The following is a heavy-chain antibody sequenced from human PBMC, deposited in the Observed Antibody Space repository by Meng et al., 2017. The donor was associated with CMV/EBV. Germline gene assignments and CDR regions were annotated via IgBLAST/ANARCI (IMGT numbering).Heavy chain of an antibody. CDR2: IIPIFGTA. D-gene: IGHD3-3*01. V-gene: IGHV1-69*05. CDR1: GGTFSSYA. Sequence: SVKVSCKASGGTFSSYAISWVRQAPGQGLEWMGGIIPIFGTANYAQKFQGRVTITTDESTSTAYMELSSLRSEDTAVYYSARDIIGSGTYYYYGMDVWGQGTTVTVSS. CDR3: ARDIIGSGTYYYYGMDV. J-gene: IGHJ6*02.